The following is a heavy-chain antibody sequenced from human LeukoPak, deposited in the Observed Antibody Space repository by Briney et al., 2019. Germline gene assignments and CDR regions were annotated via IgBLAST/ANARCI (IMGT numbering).Heavy chain of an antibody. D-gene: IGHD3-10*01. CDR3: AREYGSGSYYYDY. CDR1: GFTFSSYA. J-gene: IGHJ4*02. Sequence: GGSLRLSCVASGFTFSSYAMTWVRQAPGKGLEGVSAISGSGGGTYYADSVKGRFTISRDNSKNTLYLQMNSVRAEDTAVYYCAREYGSGSYYYDYWGQGTLVTVSS. V-gene: IGHV3-23*01. CDR2: ISGSGGGT.